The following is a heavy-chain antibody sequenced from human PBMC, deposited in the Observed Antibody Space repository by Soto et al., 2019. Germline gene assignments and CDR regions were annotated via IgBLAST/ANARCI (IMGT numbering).Heavy chain of an antibody. CDR2: ISWNSGII. V-gene: IGHV3-9*01. D-gene: IGHD3-22*01. Sequence: DAQLVESGGGLVQPGKSLRISCVASGFTFDDHTMHWVRQAPGRGLEWGSCISWNSGIIGYADSVKGRFTISRDNAKNSLYLRMDSLRPEDTAVYYCTKDTHSPSGYFEAFDVWGQGTKVTVSS. CDR3: TKDTHSPSGYFEAFDV. CDR1: GFTFDDHT. J-gene: IGHJ3*01.